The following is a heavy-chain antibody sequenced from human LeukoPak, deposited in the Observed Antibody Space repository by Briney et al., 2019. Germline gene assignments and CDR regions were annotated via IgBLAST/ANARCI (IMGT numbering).Heavy chain of an antibody. Sequence: GGSLRLSCAASGFTFSGDWMHWVRHAPGKGLVWVSRINSDGRSTGYADSVKGRFTISRDNAKNTLYLQMNSLRAEDTAVYYCARARYYYDSSSFDYWGQGTLVTVSS. D-gene: IGHD3-22*01. CDR3: ARARYYYDSSSFDY. CDR2: INSDGRST. CDR1: GFTFSGDW. J-gene: IGHJ4*02. V-gene: IGHV3-74*01.